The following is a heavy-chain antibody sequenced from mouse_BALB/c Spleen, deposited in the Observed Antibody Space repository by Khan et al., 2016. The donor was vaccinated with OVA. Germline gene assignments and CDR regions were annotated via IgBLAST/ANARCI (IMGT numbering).Heavy chain of an antibody. D-gene: IGHD1-1*01. CDR3: VNHCSSAAWFTY. Sequence: VQLKQSGAELAKPGASVKMSCKASGYTFTNYWMHWVKQRPRQGLEWIGYINPSTDYTEYNQKFKDKATLTADKSSSTAYMQLTSLTSEDSALYDGVNHCSSAAWFTYWGQGTMVTVSA. V-gene: IGHV1-7*01. CDR1: GYTFTNYW. J-gene: IGHJ3*01. CDR2: INPSTDYT.